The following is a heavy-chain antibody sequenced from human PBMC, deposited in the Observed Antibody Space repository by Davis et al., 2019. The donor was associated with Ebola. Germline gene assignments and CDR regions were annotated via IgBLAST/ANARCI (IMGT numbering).Heavy chain of an antibody. J-gene: IGHJ4*02. CDR3: ARGLGSPSYFDY. Sequence: AASVKVSCKASGYTFTSYAMHWVRQAPGQRLEWMGWINAGNGNTKYSQKFQGRVTITRDTSASTAYMELSSLRSDDTAVYYCARGLGSPSYFDYWGQGTLVTVSS. V-gene: IGHV1-3*01. CDR1: GYTFTSYA. D-gene: IGHD6-19*01. CDR2: INAGNGNT.